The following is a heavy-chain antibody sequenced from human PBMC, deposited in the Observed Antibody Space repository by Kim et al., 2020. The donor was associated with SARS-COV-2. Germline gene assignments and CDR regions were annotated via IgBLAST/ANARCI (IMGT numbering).Heavy chain of an antibody. CDR2: IKQDGSEK. Sequence: GGSLRLSCAASGFTFSTYWMSWVRQAPGKGLEWVANIKQDGSEKYYLDSVKGRFTISRDNAKNSLYLQMNSLRADDTAVYYCAGIGVALLLRFGEIHFDYWGQGTLVTVSS. J-gene: IGHJ4*02. D-gene: IGHD3-10*01. CDR3: AGIGVALLLRFGEIHFDY. CDR1: GFTFSTYW. V-gene: IGHV3-7*03.